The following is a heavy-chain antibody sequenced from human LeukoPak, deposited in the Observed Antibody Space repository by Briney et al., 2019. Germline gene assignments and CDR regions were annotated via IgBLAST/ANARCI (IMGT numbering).Heavy chain of an antibody. Sequence: PSETLSLTCTVSGGSISSYYWSWIRQHPGKGLEWIGYIYYSGSTYYNPSLKSRVTISVDTSKNQFSLKLSSVTAADTAVYYCARALQYYDFWSGYSHPYGMDVWGQGTTVTVSS. CDR2: IYYSGST. J-gene: IGHJ6*02. CDR3: ARALQYYDFWSGYSHPYGMDV. V-gene: IGHV4-59*06. D-gene: IGHD3-3*01. CDR1: GGSISSYY.